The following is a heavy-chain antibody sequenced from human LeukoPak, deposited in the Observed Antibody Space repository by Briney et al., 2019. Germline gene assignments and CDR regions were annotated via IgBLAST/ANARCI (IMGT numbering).Heavy chain of an antibody. Sequence: ASVKVSCKVSGYTLTELSMHWVRQAPGKGLEWMGGFDPEDGETIYAQKFQGRVTMTEDTSTDTAYMELSSLRSEDTAVYYCATLRFLDPYYYYYMDVWGKGTTVTVSS. CDR2: FDPEDGET. J-gene: IGHJ6*03. CDR3: ATLRFLDPYYYYYMDV. CDR1: GYTLTELS. V-gene: IGHV1-24*01. D-gene: IGHD3-3*01.